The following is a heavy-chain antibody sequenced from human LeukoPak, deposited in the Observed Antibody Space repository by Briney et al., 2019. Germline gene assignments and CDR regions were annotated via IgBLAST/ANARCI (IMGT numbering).Heavy chain of an antibody. D-gene: IGHD1-14*01. Sequence: GGSLRLSCAASGLTFSSHWMHWVRQVPGKGLVWVSRITNDGSSTTYADSVKGRFTISRDNAKNMLYLQVNSLRAEDTAVYYCATRQGGNPAYWGQGTLVTVSS. CDR2: ITNDGSST. CDR1: GLTFSSHW. J-gene: IGHJ4*02. CDR3: ATRQGGNPAY. V-gene: IGHV3-74*01.